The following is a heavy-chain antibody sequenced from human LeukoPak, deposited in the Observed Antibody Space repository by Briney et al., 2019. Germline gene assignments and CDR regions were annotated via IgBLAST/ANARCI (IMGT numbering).Heavy chain of an antibody. J-gene: IGHJ6*02. CDR1: VFTFISYS. CDR3: ARDPLLVYYYYGMDV. Sequence: GGSLRLSCAASVFTFISYSMNSGRPAPGKGLERGSSITSSSSYIYYGDSVRGRFTISRDNAKNSLYLQMNSLRAEDTAVYYCARDPLLVYYYYGMDVWGQGTTVTVSS. V-gene: IGHV3-21*01. D-gene: IGHD3-16*02. CDR2: ITSSSSYI.